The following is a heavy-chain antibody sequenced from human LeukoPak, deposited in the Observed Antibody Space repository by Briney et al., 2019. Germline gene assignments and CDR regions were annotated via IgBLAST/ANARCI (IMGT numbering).Heavy chain of an antibody. J-gene: IGHJ4*02. CDR2: IHPSGDST. D-gene: IGHD3-22*01. V-gene: IGHV1-46*01. CDR3: ARGWYYDSSGYFDY. Sequence: ASVEVSCKASGYTFISYYMHWVRQAPGQGLEWMGIIHPSGDSTSYAQKFQGRVTLTRDTSTSTVYMKLSSLRSEDTAVYYCARGWYYDSSGYFDYWGQGTLLTVSS. CDR1: GYTFISYY.